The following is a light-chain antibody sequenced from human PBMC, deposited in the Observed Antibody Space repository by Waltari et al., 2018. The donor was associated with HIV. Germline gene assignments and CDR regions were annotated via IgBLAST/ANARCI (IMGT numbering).Light chain of an antibody. CDR3: QQRSNWPLT. J-gene: IGKJ4*01. CDR2: DTS. V-gene: IGKV3-11*01. Sequence: EIVLTQSPATLSLSPGERATLSCRASQSVSIYLAWYQQKPGQAPGLLIYDTSNRATSVPARFSGSGSGTDFTLTISSLELEDFAIYYCQQRSNWPLTFGGGTKVEIK. CDR1: QSVSIY.